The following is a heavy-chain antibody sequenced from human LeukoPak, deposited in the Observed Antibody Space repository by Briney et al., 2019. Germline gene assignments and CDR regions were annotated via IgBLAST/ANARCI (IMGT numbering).Heavy chain of an antibody. J-gene: IGHJ5*02. Sequence: GGSLRLSCAASGFTFSSYSMNWVRQAPGKGLEWVSYISSSSSTIYYADSVKGRFTISRDNAKNSLYLQMNSLRAEDTAVYYCARDSYYYGSGSSFNWFDPWGQGTLVTVSS. D-gene: IGHD3-10*01. CDR3: ARDSYYYGSGSSFNWFDP. CDR2: ISSSSSTI. V-gene: IGHV3-48*01. CDR1: GFTFSSYS.